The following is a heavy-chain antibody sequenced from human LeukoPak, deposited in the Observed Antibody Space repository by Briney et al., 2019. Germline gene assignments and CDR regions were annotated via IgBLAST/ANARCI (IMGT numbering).Heavy chain of an antibody. D-gene: IGHD6-19*01. CDR3: ARISSGYSSGWRQSNDY. CDR2: IYHSGST. CDR1: GGSISSSNW. V-gene: IGHV4-4*02. Sequence: SETLSLTCAVSGGSISSSNWWSWVRQPPGKGLEWIGEIYHSGSTNYNPSLKSRVTISVDKSKNQFSLKLSSVTAADTAVYYCARISSGYSSGWRQSNDYWGQGTLVTVSS. J-gene: IGHJ4*02.